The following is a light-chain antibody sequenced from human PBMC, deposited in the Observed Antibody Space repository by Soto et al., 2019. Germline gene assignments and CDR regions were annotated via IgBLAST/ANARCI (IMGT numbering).Light chain of an antibody. CDR2: KSA. Sequence: DIQMTQSPSTLSASEGDRVTISCRASQSVRIWLAWYQQKPGRAPKLLIYKSAILESGVPSRFSGSGSGTEFTLTISSLQPDDFATYYCQQFNTSPWTFGQGTKGDLK. J-gene: IGKJ1*01. V-gene: IGKV1-5*03. CDR1: QSVRIW. CDR3: QQFNTSPWT.